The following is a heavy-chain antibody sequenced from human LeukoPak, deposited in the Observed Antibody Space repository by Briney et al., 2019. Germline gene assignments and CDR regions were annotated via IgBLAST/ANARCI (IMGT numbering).Heavy chain of an antibody. CDR3: AKSTGFNSGWNFDY. D-gene: IGHD6-19*01. Sequence: GGSLRLSCEASGFTFSSHGMSWVRQAPGGRLEWVASIGGSGDNTYYSDSVKGRFSLSRDNSKNTLFLQMINLRAEDTAVYYCAKSTGFNSGWNFDYWGQGTLVTVSS. J-gene: IGHJ4*02. CDR1: GFTFSSHG. V-gene: IGHV3-23*01. CDR2: IGGSGDNT.